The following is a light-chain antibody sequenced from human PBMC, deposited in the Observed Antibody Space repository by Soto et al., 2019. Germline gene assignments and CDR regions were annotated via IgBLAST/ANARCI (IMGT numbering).Light chain of an antibody. V-gene: IGLV2-11*01. CDR2: EVN. J-gene: IGLJ2*01. Sequence: QSALTQPPSVSGSPGQSVTLSCTGTSSDVGGYNYVSWYQHHPGKAPKIIIFEVNKRPSGVPDRFSGSKSGNTASLTISGLQTEDEADYYCCSYAGSYTLVFGGGTKLTVL. CDR1: SSDVGGYNY. CDR3: CSYAGSYTLV.